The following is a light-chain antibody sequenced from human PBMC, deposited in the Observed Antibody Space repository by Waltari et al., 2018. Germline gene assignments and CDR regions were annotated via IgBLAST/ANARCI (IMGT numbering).Light chain of an antibody. V-gene: IGKV3-20*01. CDR2: DAS. CDR3: QKYVSLPAT. J-gene: IGKJ1*01. CDR1: QSVSRS. Sequence: EIVLTQSPGTLSLSPGETATLPCRVSQSVSRSLAWYQQKPGQAPRLLIYDASSRATGIPDRFSGGGSGTDFSLTISRLEPEDFAVYYCQKYVSLPATFGQGTKVEIK.